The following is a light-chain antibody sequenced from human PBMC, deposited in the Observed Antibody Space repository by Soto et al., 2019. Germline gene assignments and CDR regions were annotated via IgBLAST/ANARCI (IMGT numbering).Light chain of an antibody. V-gene: IGLV3-9*01. Sequence: SYELTXXXSVSXALXXTXXITXXGNNIGNKNVHWYQQKPGQAPLLVMYRDRNRPSGIPERLSASNSGNTATLTISRAQAGDEADYYCQVWDRSTAVFGGGTKVTVL. CDR1: NIGNKN. CDR3: QVWDRSTAV. J-gene: IGLJ2*01. CDR2: RDR.